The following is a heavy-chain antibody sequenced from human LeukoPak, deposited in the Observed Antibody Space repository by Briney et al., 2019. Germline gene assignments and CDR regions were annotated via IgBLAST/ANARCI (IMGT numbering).Heavy chain of an antibody. CDR3: ARYCSSTSCYPLLGYYYGMDV. CDR1: GFTFSSHW. J-gene: IGHJ6*02. D-gene: IGHD2-2*01. V-gene: IGHV3-48*04. Sequence: GGSLRLSCAASGFTFSSHWMNWVRQAPGKGLEWVSYISSSGSTIYYADSVKGRFTISRDNAKNSLYLQMNSLRAEDTAVYYCARYCSSTSCYPLLGYYYGMDVWGQGTTVTVSS. CDR2: ISSSGSTI.